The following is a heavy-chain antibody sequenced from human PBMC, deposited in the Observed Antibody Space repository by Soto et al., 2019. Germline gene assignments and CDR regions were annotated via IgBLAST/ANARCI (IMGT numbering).Heavy chain of an antibody. CDR2: ISYDGSNK. D-gene: IGHD3-10*01. CDR1: VFTFSSYA. J-gene: IGHJ6*02. CDR3: AREFRSITMVRGVRYYGMDV. V-gene: IGHV3-30-3*01. Sequence: TRWSLRLSCSASVFTFSSYAMHWFREAPGKGLEWVAVISYDGSNKYYADSVKGRFTISRDNSKNTLYLQMNSLRAEDTAVYYCAREFRSITMVRGVRYYGMDVWGQGTTITVSS.